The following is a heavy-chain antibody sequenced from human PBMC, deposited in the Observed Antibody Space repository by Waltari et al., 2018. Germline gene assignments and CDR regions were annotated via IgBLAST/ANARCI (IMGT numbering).Heavy chain of an antibody. D-gene: IGHD3-22*01. Sequence: QLQLQESGPGLVKPSETLSLTCTVSGGSINTRDFSWGGVRQPPGKELEWIGSIYYGGCPFSNPSLNSRATISVGTSKNQFSLRLNAVTATDAAVYYCARLYDSTRYHNKFFDFWGQGTLVTVSS. V-gene: IGHV4-39*01. CDR3: ARLYDSTRYHNKFFDF. CDR1: GGSINTRDFS. J-gene: IGHJ4*02. CDR2: IYYGGCP.